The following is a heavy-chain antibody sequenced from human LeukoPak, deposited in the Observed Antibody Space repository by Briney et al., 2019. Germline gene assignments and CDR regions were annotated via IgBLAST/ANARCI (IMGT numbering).Heavy chain of an antibody. CDR3: ARDREWLPFLFDY. CDR2: INRSGRTI. J-gene: IGHJ4*02. CDR1: GFTFSAYA. D-gene: IGHD5-12*01. Sequence: GGSLRLSCEASGFTFSAYAMTWVRQAPGKGLEWVSYINRSGRTIYYADSVKGRFTISRDNAKNSLYLQLNSLRAEDTAVYYCARDREWLPFLFDYWGQGTLVTVSS. V-gene: IGHV3-48*03.